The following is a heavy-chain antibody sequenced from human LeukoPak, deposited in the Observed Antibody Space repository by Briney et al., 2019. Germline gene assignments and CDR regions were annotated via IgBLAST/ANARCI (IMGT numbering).Heavy chain of an antibody. CDR3: AKFKAKYVDTALGDY. D-gene: IGHD5-18*01. CDR1: GFAFSSYA. Sequence: PGGSLRLSCAASGFAFSSYAMSWVRQAPGKGLEWVSAISGSGGSTYYADSVKGRFTISRDNSKNTLYLQMNSLRAEDTAVYYCAKFKAKYVDTALGDYWGQGTLVTVSS. J-gene: IGHJ4*02. CDR2: ISGSGGST. V-gene: IGHV3-23*01.